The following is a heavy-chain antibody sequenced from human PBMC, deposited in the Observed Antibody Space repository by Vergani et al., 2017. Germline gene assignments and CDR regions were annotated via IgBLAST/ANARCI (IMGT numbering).Heavy chain of an antibody. CDR2: IYYHGIT. CDR1: GGSISSYY. D-gene: IGHD3-22*01. J-gene: IGHJ3*02. Sequence: QVQLQESGPGLVKPSETLSLPCTVSGGSISSYYWSWIRQPPGKGLEWIGYIYYHGITNYNPSRKSRVTIAVATSKNQFSLKLSSVTAADTAVYYCARDSGFDAFDIWGQGTMVTVSS. V-gene: IGHV4-59*01. CDR3: ARDSGFDAFDI.